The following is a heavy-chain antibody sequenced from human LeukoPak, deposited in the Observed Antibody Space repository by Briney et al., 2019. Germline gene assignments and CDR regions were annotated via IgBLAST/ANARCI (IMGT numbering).Heavy chain of an antibody. J-gene: IGHJ4*02. CDR3: GRGYYYDSSGYYADF. V-gene: IGHV3-7*01. CDR2: IKHDGSEK. Sequence: GGSLRLSCATSGFNFGICTMSWVRQAPGKGLEWVANIKHDGSEKYYVDSVKGRFTISRDNAKNSLDLQMSSLRVEDTAMYYCGRGYYYDSSGYYADFWGQGTLVTVSS. CDR1: GFNFGICT. D-gene: IGHD3-22*01.